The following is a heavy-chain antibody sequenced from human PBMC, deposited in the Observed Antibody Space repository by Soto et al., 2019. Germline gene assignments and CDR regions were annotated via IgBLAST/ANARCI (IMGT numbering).Heavy chain of an antibody. CDR2: INAGNGNT. CDR3: ARDSTVTTYYYGMDV. CDR1: GYTFTSYA. D-gene: IGHD4-17*01. Sequence: ASVKVSCKASGYTFTSYAMHWVRQAPGQRLEWMGWINAGNGNTKYSQKFQGRVTITRDTSASTAYMELSSLRSEDTAVYYCARDSTVTTYYYGMDVWGQGTTVTVSS. V-gene: IGHV1-3*01. J-gene: IGHJ6*02.